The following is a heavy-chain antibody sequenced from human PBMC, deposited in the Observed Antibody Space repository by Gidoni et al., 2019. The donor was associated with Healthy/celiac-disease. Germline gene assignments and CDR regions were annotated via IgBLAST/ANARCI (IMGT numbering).Heavy chain of an antibody. J-gene: IGHJ6*02. CDR2: ISYDGSNK. D-gene: IGHD2-2*01. CDR1: GFTFSSYA. Sequence: QVQLVESGGGVVQPGRSLRLSCAASGFTFSSYAMHWVRQAPGKGLEWVAVISYDGSNKYYADSVKGRFTISRDNSKNTLYLQMNSLRAEDTAVYYCARHRYSSTYYYYYGMDVWGQGTTVTVSS. V-gene: IGHV3-30*01. CDR3: ARHRYSSTYYYYYGMDV.